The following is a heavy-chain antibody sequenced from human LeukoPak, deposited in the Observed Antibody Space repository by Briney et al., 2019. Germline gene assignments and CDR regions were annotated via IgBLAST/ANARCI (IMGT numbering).Heavy chain of an antibody. Sequence: PGGSLRLSCAASGFTVSSNYMSWVRQAPGKGLEWVANIKQDGSEKYYVDSVKGRFNISRDNAKNSLYVQMNSLRAEDTAVYYCARSEYSNYAGYYYYYMDVWGKGTTVTVSS. J-gene: IGHJ6*03. V-gene: IGHV3-7*01. CDR1: GFTVSSNY. D-gene: IGHD4-11*01. CDR2: IKQDGSEK. CDR3: ARSEYSNYAGYYYYYMDV.